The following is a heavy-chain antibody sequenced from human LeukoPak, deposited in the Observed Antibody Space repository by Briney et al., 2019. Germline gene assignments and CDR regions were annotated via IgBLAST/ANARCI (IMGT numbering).Heavy chain of an antibody. J-gene: IGHJ4*02. V-gene: IGHV3-23*01. CDR3: AKEDTAMVPFDC. CDR2: ISGSGGST. CDR1: GFSFISNA. D-gene: IGHD5-18*01. Sequence: PGGSLRLSCAASGFSFISNAMSWVRQAPGKGLEWVSGISGSGGSTYYADSVKGRFTISRDNSKNTLYLQMTSLRAEDTAVYYCAKEDTAMVPFDCWGQGTLVTVSS.